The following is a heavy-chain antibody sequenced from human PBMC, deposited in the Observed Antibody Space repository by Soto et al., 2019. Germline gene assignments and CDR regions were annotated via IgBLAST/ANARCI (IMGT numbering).Heavy chain of an antibody. Sequence: PGGSLRLSCAASGFSVRDKYMTWVRQAPGQGLEWVSLISEQGTAVHADSVKGRFTISRDISKKALYLEMNNLRADDTALYYCATSIHNFGPHAFEIWGQGTMVTVS. D-gene: IGHD1-1*01. CDR1: GFSVRDKY. V-gene: IGHV3-53*01. CDR2: ISEQGTA. J-gene: IGHJ3*02. CDR3: ATSIHNFGPHAFEI.